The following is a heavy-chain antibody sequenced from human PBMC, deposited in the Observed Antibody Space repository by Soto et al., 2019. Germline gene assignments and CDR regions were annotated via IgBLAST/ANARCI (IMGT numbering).Heavy chain of an antibody. D-gene: IGHD2-15*01. V-gene: IGHV5-51*01. CDR2: IYPGDSDT. J-gene: IGHJ1*01. CDR3: ARTERYCSGGSCYHEYFQH. Sequence: GEALKISCKGSGYSFTSYWIGWVRQMPGKGLEWMGIIYPGDSDTRYSPSFQGQVTISADKSISTAYLQWSSLKASDTAMYYCARTERYCSGGSCYHEYFQHWGQGTLVPVSS. CDR1: GYSFTSYW.